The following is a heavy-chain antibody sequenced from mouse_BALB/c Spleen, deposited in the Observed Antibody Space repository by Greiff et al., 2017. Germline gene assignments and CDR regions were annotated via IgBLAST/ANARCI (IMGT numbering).Heavy chain of an antibody. V-gene: IGHV1-87*01. CDR2: IYPGDGDT. CDR3: ARSGDYDMFAY. CDR1: GYTFTSYW. D-gene: IGHD2-4*01. J-gene: IGHJ3*01. Sequence: VQLQQSGAELARPGASVKLSCKASGYTFTSYWMQWVKQRPGQGLEWIGAIYPGDGDTRYTQKFKGKATLTADKSSSTAYMQLSSLASEDSAVYYCARSGDYDMFAYWGQETLVTVSA.